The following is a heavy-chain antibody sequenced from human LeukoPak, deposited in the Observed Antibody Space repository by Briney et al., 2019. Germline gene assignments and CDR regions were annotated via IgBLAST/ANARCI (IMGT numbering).Heavy chain of an antibody. CDR3: AREVPITIFGVVIDMGRGWFDP. J-gene: IGHJ5*02. V-gene: IGHV4-59*01. Sequence: SETQSLTCTVSGASISSYYWSWIRQPPGKGLEWIGYIYYSGSTNYNPSLKSRVTISVDTSKNQFSLKLSSVTAADTAVYYCAREVPITIFGVVIDMGRGWFDPWGQGTLVTVSS. CDR2: IYYSGST. D-gene: IGHD3-3*01. CDR1: GASISSYY.